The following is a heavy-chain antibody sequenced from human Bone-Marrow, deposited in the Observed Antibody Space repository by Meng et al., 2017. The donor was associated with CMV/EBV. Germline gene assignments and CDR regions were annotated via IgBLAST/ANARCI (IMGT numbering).Heavy chain of an antibody. D-gene: IGHD1-14*01. CDR3: ARDLDPEAFGYYYGMDV. J-gene: IGHJ6*02. Sequence: GGSLRLSCAASGFTFSSYSMNWVRQAPGKGLEWVSSISSRSSYIYYADSVKGRFTISRDNAKNSLYLQMNSLRAEDTAVYYCARDLDPEAFGYYYGMDVWGQGTTVTVSS. CDR1: GFTFSSYS. CDR2: ISSRSSYI. V-gene: IGHV3-21*01.